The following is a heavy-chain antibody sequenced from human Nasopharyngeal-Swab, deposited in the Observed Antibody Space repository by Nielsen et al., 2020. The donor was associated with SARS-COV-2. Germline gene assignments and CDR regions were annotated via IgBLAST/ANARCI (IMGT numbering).Heavy chain of an antibody. J-gene: IGHJ4*02. Sequence: ASVKVSCKISGYTLTDLGMHWVRRGPGKGPEWMGGFDPQEGKALYAEEFQGRVTMTEDTGTHTAYMELSSLMSGDTAVYYCAATVLSRLQGTAPHLDYWGQGTHVTVSS. CDR3: AATVLSRLQGTAPHLDY. D-gene: IGHD1-1*01. CDR1: GYTLTDLG. V-gene: IGHV1-24*01. CDR2: FDPQEGKA.